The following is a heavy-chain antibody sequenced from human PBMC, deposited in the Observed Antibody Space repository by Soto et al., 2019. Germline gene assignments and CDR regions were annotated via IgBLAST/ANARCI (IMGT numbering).Heavy chain of an antibody. CDR2: IYPGDSEI. Sequence: RGESLKISCKASGYSFTSYWIGWVRQMPGKGLEWMGIIYPGDSEIRYSPSFQGHVTISADKSNNTTYLQWTSLKASDTATYYCARHLGVTVAGTRWYFDLWGRGTLVTVSS. D-gene: IGHD6-19*01. CDR1: GYSFTSYW. CDR3: ARHLGVTVAGTRWYFDL. J-gene: IGHJ2*01. V-gene: IGHV5-51*01.